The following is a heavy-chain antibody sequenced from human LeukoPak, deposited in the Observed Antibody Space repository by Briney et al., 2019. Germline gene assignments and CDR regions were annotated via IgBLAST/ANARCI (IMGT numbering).Heavy chain of an antibody. V-gene: IGHV4-59*08. CDR3: ARHRGIAVAYNWFDP. CDR2: IYYSGST. CDR1: GGSLSSYY. J-gene: IGHJ5*02. D-gene: IGHD6-19*01. Sequence: SETLSLTCTVSGGSLSSYYWSWLRQPPGKGLEWIGYIYYSGSTNYNPSLKSRVTISVDTSKNQFSLKLSSVTAADTAVYYCARHRGIAVAYNWFDPWGQGTLVTVSS.